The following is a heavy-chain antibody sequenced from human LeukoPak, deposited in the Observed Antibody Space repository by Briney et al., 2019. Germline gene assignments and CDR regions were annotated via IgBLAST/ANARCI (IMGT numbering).Heavy chain of an antibody. CDR3: ARDQDYSFDY. Sequence: GGSLRLSCAASGFTFSSYAMTWVRQAPGQGLERVSYISSSSSIIYYADSVKGRFTISRDNAKNSLYLQMNSLRDEDTAVYYCARDQDYSFDYWGQGTLVTVSS. J-gene: IGHJ4*02. CDR2: ISSSSSII. D-gene: IGHD3-10*01. CDR1: GFTFSSYA. V-gene: IGHV3-48*02.